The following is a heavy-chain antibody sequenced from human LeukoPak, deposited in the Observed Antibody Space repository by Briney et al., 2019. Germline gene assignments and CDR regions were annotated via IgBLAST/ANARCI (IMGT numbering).Heavy chain of an antibody. D-gene: IGHD2-2*01. Sequence: SETLSLTCAVYGGSFSGYYWSWIRQPPGKGLEWIGYIYDSGSTNYNPSLKSRVTISVDTSKNQFSLKLSSVTAADTAVYYCARGRYCSSTSCSLMFDPWGQGTLVTVSS. CDR3: ARGRYCSSTSCSLMFDP. J-gene: IGHJ5*02. CDR1: GGSFSGYY. V-gene: IGHV4-59*01. CDR2: IYDSGST.